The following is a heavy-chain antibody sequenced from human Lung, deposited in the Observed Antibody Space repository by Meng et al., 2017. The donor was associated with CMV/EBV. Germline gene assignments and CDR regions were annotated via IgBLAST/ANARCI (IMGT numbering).Heavy chain of an antibody. CDR3: ARVEVGITSGDY. CDR1: GYTFTNYG. V-gene: IGHV1-18*01. D-gene: IGHD1-26*01. CDR2: INAYNGDT. Sequence: QGQLGQSGGEVKKPGALVKVSCKASGYTFTNYGITWVRQAPGQGLEWMGWINAYNGDTNYAQTLQGRVTMTTDTSTSTAYMELRSLRSDDTAVYYCARVEVGITSGDYWGQGTLVTVSS. J-gene: IGHJ4*02.